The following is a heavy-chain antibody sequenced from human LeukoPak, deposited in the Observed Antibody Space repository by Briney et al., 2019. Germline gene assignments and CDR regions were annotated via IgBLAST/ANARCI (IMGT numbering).Heavy chain of an antibody. CDR3: ARDWSGYDF. J-gene: IGHJ4*02. CDR1: GGSFSGYY. V-gene: IGHV4-34*01. Sequence: SETLSLTCAVYGGSFSGYYWSWIRQPPGKGLEWIGEINHSGSTNYNPSLKSRVTMSVDTSKNQFSLRLKSVTAADTAVYYCARDWSGYDFWGQGTLVTVSS. D-gene: IGHD3-3*01. CDR2: INHSGST.